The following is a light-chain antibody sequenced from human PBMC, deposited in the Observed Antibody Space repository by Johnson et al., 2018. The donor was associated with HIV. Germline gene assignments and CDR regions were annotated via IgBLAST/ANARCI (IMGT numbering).Light chain of an antibody. J-gene: IGLJ1*01. CDR2: ENN. Sequence: QSVLTQPPSVSAAPGQKVTISCSGSSSNIGNNYVSWYQQLPGTAPKLLIYENNKRPSGIPDRFSCSKSGTSASLGITGLQTGDEADYYCGTWDSSLSAYVFGTETKVTVL. CDR1: SSNIGNNY. V-gene: IGLV1-51*02. CDR3: GTWDSSLSAYV.